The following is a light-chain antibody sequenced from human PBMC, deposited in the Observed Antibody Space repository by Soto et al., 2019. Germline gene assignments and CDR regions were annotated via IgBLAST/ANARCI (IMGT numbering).Light chain of an antibody. Sequence: QSVLTQPPSVSAAPGQKVTISCSGTSSNIGNTRVSWYQHLPGAAPKLLIFDNHERPSGIPDRFSGSKSGTSATLDITGLQTGDEADYYCATWDNSRSVVVFGGGTKLTVL. CDR3: ATWDNSRSVVV. CDR2: DNH. V-gene: IGLV1-51*01. J-gene: IGLJ2*01. CDR1: SSNIGNTR.